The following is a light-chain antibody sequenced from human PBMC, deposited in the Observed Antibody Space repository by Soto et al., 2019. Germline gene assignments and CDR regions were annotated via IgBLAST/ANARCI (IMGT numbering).Light chain of an antibody. CDR1: SSDVGGYNY. Sequence: QSALTQPASVSGSPGQSITISCTGSSSDVGGYNYVSWYQQLPGTAPKLMIYEVSNRPSGVSNRFAGSKSGNTASPTISGLQAEDEADYYCSSYASTSTLGLFGTGTKLTVL. V-gene: IGLV2-14*01. J-gene: IGLJ1*01. CDR3: SSYASTSTLGL. CDR2: EVS.